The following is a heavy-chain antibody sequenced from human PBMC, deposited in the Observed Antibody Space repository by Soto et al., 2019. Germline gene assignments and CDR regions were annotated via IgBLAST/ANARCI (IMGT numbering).Heavy chain of an antibody. CDR3: ARLYSSSSGKNFDY. CDR1: GGSISSYY. CDR2: IYNSGST. V-gene: IGHV4-59*01. Sequence: PXETLSLTCTVSGGSISSYYWSWIRQPPGKGLEWIGYIYNSGSTSYNPSLKSRVTISVDMSKNQFSLKLSSVTAADTAVYYCARLYSSSSGKNFDYWGQGTLVTVSS. D-gene: IGHD6-6*01. J-gene: IGHJ4*02.